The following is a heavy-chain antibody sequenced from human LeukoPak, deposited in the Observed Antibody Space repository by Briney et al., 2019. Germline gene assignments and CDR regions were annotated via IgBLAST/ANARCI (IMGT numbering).Heavy chain of an antibody. CDR3: ARVGDIVVVVAATPRHFQH. V-gene: IGHV1-2*02. J-gene: IGHJ1*01. D-gene: IGHD2-15*01. Sequence: GASVKVSCKASGYTFTGYYMHWVRQAPGRGLEWMGWINPNSGGTNYAQKFQGRVSMTRDTSISTAYMELSRLRSDDTAVYYCARVGDIVVVVAATPRHFQHWGQGTLVTVSS. CDR2: INPNSGGT. CDR1: GYTFTGYY.